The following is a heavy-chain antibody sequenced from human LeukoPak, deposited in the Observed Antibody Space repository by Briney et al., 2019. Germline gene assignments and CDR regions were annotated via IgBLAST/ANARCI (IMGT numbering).Heavy chain of an antibody. J-gene: IGHJ5*02. CDR3: AKDMRTWPRFPDH. CDR2: ISGSGGST. D-gene: IGHD5-12*01. CDR1: GFTFSSYA. V-gene: IGHV3-23*01. Sequence: PGGSLRLSCAASGFTFSSYAMSWVRQAPGKGLEWVSAISGSGGSTYYADSVKGRFTISRDNPKNTLYLQMNGLRVEDTAVYYCAKDMRTWPRFPDHWGQGTLVTVSS.